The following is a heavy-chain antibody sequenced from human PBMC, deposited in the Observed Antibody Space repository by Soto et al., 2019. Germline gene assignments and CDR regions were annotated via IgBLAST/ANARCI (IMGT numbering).Heavy chain of an antibody. J-gene: IGHJ4*02. D-gene: IGHD6-13*01. CDR1: GFTFSSYG. Sequence: GGSLRLSCAASGFTFSSYGMHWVRQAPGKGLEWVAVISYDGSNKYYVDSVKGRLTMSRDNSKNTMYLQMNSLRAEDTAVYYCAKEVGGYSSSWYYFDYWGQGTLVTVSS. V-gene: IGHV3-30*18. CDR3: AKEVGGYSSSWYYFDY. CDR2: ISYDGSNK.